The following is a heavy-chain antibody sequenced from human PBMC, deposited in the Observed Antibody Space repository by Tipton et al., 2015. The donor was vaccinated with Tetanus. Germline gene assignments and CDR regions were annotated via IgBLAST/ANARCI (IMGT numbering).Heavy chain of an antibody. J-gene: IGHJ6*02. CDR1: GGSITTYH. CDR3: EGDDYDETFMRVYYGEKV. D-gene: IGHD3-22*01. V-gene: IGHV4-59*01. CDR2: ICYTPSN. Sequence: TLSLTCAVSGGSITTYHLTFLRQTPGRGLEGIGRICYTPSNSYNLSLQSRVTLSIDTSKNQFSLKMTSVTAADTAVYFCEGDDYDETFMRVYYGEKVWR.